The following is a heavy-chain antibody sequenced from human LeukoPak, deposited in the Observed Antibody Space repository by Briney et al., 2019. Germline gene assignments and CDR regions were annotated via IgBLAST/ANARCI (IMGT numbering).Heavy chain of an antibody. CDR1: GGSISSYY. CDR3: ARGMVTTLDY. J-gene: IGHJ4*02. V-gene: IGHV4-59*01. D-gene: IGHD4-17*01. Sequence: PSETLSLTCTVSGGSISSYYWSWIRQPPGKGLEWIGYIYYSGSTNYNPSLKSRVTISVDTSKNQFSLKPSSVTAADTAVYYCARGMVTTLDYWGQGTLVTVSS. CDR2: IYYSGST.